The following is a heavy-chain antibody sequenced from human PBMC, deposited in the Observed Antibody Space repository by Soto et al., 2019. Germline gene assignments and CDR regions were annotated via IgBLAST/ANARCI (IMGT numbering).Heavy chain of an antibody. CDR2: IRKKPNSYTT. Sequence: GGSLRLSCAASGFTCSDHYMDLVRQAPGKGLEWVGRIRKKPNSYTTEYAASVKGRFTISRDDSKNSLYLQMNSLKTEDTAFYYCARVATAYNYDYWGQGTLVTVSS. V-gene: IGHV3-72*01. J-gene: IGHJ4*02. D-gene: IGHD2-21*02. CDR3: ARVATAYNYDY. CDR1: GFTCSDHY.